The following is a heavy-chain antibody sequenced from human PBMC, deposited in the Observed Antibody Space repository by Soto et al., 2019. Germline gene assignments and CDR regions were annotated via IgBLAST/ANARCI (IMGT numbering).Heavy chain of an antibody. J-gene: IGHJ4*02. V-gene: IGHV3-23*01. Sequence: EVQLLESGGGLVQPGGSLRLTCVGSGFTFRNQDMRWVRQAPGKGLEWVSGISGRDGVTYYADSVKGRFTISRDNSKNTMYQQMNSLRANDTAVYYCANDRQFGGYYESAGYYNDWGQGTLVTVSS. CDR3: ANDRQFGGYYESAGYYND. CDR1: GFTFRNQD. D-gene: IGHD3-22*01. CDR2: ISGRDGVT.